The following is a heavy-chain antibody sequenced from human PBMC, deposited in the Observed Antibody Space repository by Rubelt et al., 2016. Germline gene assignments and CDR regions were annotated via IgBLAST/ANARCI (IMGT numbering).Heavy chain of an antibody. V-gene: IGHV3-48*04. D-gene: IGHD2-2*01. Sequence: YYADSVKGRFTISRDNAKNSLYLQMNSLRAEDTAVYYCARDGWSGYCSSTSCTGGFDPWGQGTLVTVSS. CDR3: ARDGWSGYCSSTSCTGGFDP. J-gene: IGHJ5*02.